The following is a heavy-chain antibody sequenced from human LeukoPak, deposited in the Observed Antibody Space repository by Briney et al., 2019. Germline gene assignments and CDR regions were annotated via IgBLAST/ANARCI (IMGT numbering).Heavy chain of an antibody. Sequence: PGGSLRLSCAASGFTLSYHGMHWVRQAPGKGLEWVSVIYSDDRTYYADSVKGRFTISRHTSKKTLYLQMNSLRAEDTAVYYCAREVMAKRRAFDIWGQGTVVTVSS. J-gene: IGHJ3*02. CDR2: IYSDDRT. V-gene: IGHV3-53*04. D-gene: IGHD2-8*01. CDR3: AREVMAKRRAFDI. CDR1: GFTLSYHG.